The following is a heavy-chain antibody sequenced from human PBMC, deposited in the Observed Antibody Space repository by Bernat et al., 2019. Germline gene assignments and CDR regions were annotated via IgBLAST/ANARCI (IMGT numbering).Heavy chain of an antibody. D-gene: IGHD5-18*01. Sequence: EVQLLESGGGLVPPGGSVRLSCTASGFTFSNYAMGWVRQAPGKGLEWLSFISGPGVSTYFEDSVKGRFTISRDNSKNTLYLQMNSLRAEDTAVYYCTKGRAAYTYGLPDYWGQGTLVTVSS. J-gene: IGHJ4*02. V-gene: IGHV3-23*01. CDR3: TKGRAAYTYGLPDY. CDR2: ISGPGVST. CDR1: GFTFSNYA.